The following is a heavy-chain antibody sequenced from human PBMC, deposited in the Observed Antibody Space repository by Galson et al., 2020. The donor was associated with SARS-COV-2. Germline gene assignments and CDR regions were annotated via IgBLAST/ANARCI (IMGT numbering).Heavy chain of an antibody. D-gene: IGHD1-20*01. CDR1: GFTFNSYS. J-gene: IGHJ3*02. CDR2: ITRSGSYI. CDR3: ARVDPVSDAFDI. Sequence: KLGESLKISCAASGFTFNSYSMNWVRQAPGKGLEWVSSITRSGSYINYADSVKGRFTISRDNAKTSLYLQMNSLSAEDTAIYYCARVDPVSDAFDIWGQGTMVTVSS. V-gene: IGHV3-21*01.